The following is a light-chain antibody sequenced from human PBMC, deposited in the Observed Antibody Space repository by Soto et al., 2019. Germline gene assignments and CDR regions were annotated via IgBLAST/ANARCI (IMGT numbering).Light chain of an antibody. Sequence: EIVMTQSPATLSVSPGERATLSCRASQSVSSNLAWYQQKPGQAPRLLIYGAYTRATGIPARFSGSGSGTEFTITISSLQSEDFAVYYCQHAGTFGQGTKVEIK. CDR2: GAY. CDR3: QHAGT. CDR1: QSVSSN. V-gene: IGKV3-15*01. J-gene: IGKJ1*01.